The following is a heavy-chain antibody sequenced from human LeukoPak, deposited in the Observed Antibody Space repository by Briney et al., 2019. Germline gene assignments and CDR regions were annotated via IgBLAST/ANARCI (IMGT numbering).Heavy chain of an antibody. V-gene: IGHV3-23*01. CDR1: GFTFCSYA. D-gene: IGHD5-12*01. J-gene: IGHJ4*02. CDR2: ISGSGGST. Sequence: GGSVRLSCAASGFTFCSYAMSWVRQAPGKGLVWVSAISGSGGSTYYAVSVKGRFTISRDNSKNTLYLKMNSLRAEDTAVYYCARLDIVATIKYFDYWGQGTLVTVSS. CDR3: ARLDIVATIKYFDY.